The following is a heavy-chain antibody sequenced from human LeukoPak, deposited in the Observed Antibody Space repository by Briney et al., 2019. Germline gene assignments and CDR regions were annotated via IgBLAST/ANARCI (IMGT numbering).Heavy chain of an antibody. CDR1: GGSISDYY. CDR2: IYNSGST. J-gene: IGHJ4*02. D-gene: IGHD4-23*01. Sequence: SETLSLTCTVSGGSISDYYWSWIRQPPGKGLEWIGYIYNSGSTNYNPSLKSRVIISVDMSKNQFSLNLSPVMAADTAVYYCAKVGVDHSGNIIKYYFDYWGQGTLVTVSS. CDR3: AKVGVDHSGNIIKYYFDY. V-gene: IGHV4-59*01.